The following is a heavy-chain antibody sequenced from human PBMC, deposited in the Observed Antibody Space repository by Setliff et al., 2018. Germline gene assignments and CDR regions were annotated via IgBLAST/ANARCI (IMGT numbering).Heavy chain of an antibody. D-gene: IGHD3-10*01. V-gene: IGHV1-69*13. CDR3: ARDRPPRGDGYHFDI. CDR1: GYGFTSHY. CDR2: IIPIFGTA. J-gene: IGHJ3*02. Sequence: ASVKVSCKTSGYGFTSHYFHWLRQAPGQGLEWMGGIIPIFGTANYAQKFQGRVTITADESTSTAYMELSSLRSEDTAVYYCARDRPPRGDGYHFDIWGQGTMVTVSS.